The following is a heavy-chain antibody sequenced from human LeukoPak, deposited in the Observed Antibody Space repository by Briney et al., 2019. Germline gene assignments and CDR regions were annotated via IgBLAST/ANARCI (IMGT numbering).Heavy chain of an antibody. J-gene: IGHJ4*02. V-gene: IGHV4-4*07. CDR1: GASIRNYC. CDR3: AKEGAAPGPDFVS. D-gene: IGHD6-13*01. CDR2: IEPSGST. Sequence: PSETLSLTCTVSGASIRNYCWSWIRQPTGKGLEWIGRIEPSGSTKYNPSLKSRVTMSVDTSKNQFSLKLNSVTAADTAVYYCAKEGAAPGPDFVSWGQGTLVIVSS.